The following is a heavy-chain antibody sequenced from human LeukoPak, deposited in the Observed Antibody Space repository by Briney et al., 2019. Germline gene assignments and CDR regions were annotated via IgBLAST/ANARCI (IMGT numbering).Heavy chain of an antibody. CDR3: ARGLVVLAATSWAFDI. D-gene: IGHD2-15*01. Sequence: ASVKVSCKATGYTFTTYDINWERQATGQGLEWMGWMNPNSGNTGYAQKFQGRVTMTRNTSISTAYMELSSLRSEDTAVYYCARGLVVLAATSWAFDIWGHGTMVTVSS. CDR1: GYTFTTYD. CDR2: MNPNSGNT. J-gene: IGHJ3*02. V-gene: IGHV1-8*01.